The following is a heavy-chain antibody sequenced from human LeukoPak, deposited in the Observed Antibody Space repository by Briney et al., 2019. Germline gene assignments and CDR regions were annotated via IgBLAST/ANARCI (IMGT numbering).Heavy chain of an antibody. V-gene: IGHV1-69*05. CDR1: GGTFSSYA. CDR2: IIPFFGTA. D-gene: IGHD3-22*01. Sequence: ASVKVSCKASGGTFSSYAISWVRQAPGQGLEWMGGIIPFFGTANYAQKFQGRVTITTDESTSTAYMELRSLRSDDTAVYYCAREPSRTYYYDSSGYHPAGGDYWGQGTLVTVSS. CDR3: AREPSRTYYYDSSGYHPAGGDY. J-gene: IGHJ4*02.